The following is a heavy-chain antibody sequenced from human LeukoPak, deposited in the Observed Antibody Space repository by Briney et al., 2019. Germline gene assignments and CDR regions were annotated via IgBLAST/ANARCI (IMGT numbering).Heavy chain of an antibody. CDR2: MNPNSGNT. Sequence: ASVKVSCKASGYTFTSYDINWVRQATGQGLEWMGWMNPNSGNTGYAQKFQGRVTMTRNTSISTAYMELSSLRSEDTAVYYCERTMVRGVISAYDYGMDVWGQGTTVTVSS. D-gene: IGHD3-10*01. J-gene: IGHJ6*02. CDR3: ERTMVRGVISAYDYGMDV. V-gene: IGHV1-8*01. CDR1: GYTFTSYD.